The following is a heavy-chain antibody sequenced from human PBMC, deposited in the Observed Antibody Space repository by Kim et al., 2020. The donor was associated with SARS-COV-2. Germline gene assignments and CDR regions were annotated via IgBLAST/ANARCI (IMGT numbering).Heavy chain of an antibody. CDR2: T. J-gene: IGHJ4*02. D-gene: IGHD3-16*01. Sequence: TYSAESLKGRFTIARENSKNTLYLQMNSLRAEDTAVYYWARARWGEGVDYWGQGTLVTVSS. CDR3: ARARWGEGVDY. V-gene: IGHV3-53*01.